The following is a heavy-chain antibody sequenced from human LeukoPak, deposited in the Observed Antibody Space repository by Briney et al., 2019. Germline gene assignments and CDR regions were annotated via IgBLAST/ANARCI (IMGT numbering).Heavy chain of an antibody. D-gene: IGHD6-13*01. Sequence: PSETLSLTCTVSGGSISSYYWSWIRQPPGKGLEWIGYIYYSGSTNYNPSLESRVTISVDTSKNQFSLKLSSVTAADTAVYYCARRVSRSSPFDYWGQGTLVTVSS. V-gene: IGHV4-59*08. CDR1: GGSISSYY. CDR3: ARRVSRSSPFDY. CDR2: IYYSGST. J-gene: IGHJ4*02.